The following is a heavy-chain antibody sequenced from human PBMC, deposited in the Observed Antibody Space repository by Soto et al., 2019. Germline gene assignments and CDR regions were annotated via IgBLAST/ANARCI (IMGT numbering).Heavy chain of an antibody. CDR1: GFTFSSYG. CDR3: AKDPFKLPVVVVANWFDP. J-gene: IGHJ5*02. V-gene: IGHV3-30*18. D-gene: IGHD2-15*01. CDR2: ISYDGSNK. Sequence: QVQLVESGGGVVQPGRSLRLSCAASGFTFSSYGMHWVRQAPGKGLEWVAVISYDGSNKYYADSVKGRFTISRDNSKNTLYRQMNSLRAEDTAVYYCAKDPFKLPVVVVANWFDPCGQGTLVTVSS.